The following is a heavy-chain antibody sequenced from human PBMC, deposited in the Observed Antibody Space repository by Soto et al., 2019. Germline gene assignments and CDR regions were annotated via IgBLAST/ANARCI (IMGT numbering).Heavy chain of an antibody. Sequence: QVTLKDSGPVLVKPTETLTLTCTVSGFSLSNARMGVSWIRQPPGKALEWLAHIFSNDEKSYSTSLKSRLTISKDTSKSQVVLTMTNMDPVDTATYYCARTDIVATIGGYYYYGMDVWGQGTTVTVSS. V-gene: IGHV2-26*01. J-gene: IGHJ6*02. CDR2: IFSNDEK. CDR1: GFSLSNARMG. CDR3: ARTDIVATIGGYYYYGMDV. D-gene: IGHD5-12*01.